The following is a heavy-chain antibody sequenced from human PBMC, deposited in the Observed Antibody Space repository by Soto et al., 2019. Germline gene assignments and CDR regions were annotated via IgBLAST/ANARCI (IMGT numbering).Heavy chain of an antibody. CDR1: GGSISNYY. CDR3: ARRYGSSFDY. V-gene: IGHV4-59*08. Sequence: PSETLSLTCTVSGGSISNYYWSWIRQPPGKGLQWIGYIFSSGSTNYNPSLKSRVTISVDRSKNQFSLKLSSVTAADTAVYYCARRYGSSFDYWGQGTLVTVSS. CDR2: IFSSGST. J-gene: IGHJ4*02. D-gene: IGHD5-12*01.